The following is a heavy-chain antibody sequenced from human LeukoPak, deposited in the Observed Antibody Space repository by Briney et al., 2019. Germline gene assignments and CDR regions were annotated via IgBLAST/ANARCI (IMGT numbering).Heavy chain of an antibody. V-gene: IGHV1-69*06. CDR1: GGTFSSYA. J-gene: IGHJ4*02. D-gene: IGHD6-19*01. Sequence: GASVKVSCKASGGTFSSYAISWVRQAPGQGLEWMGGIIPIFGTANYAQKFQGRVTITADKSTSTAYMELSSLRSEDTAVYYCARTSRGVAVAGTGFDYWGQGTPVIVSS. CDR2: IIPIFGTA. CDR3: ARTSRGVAVAGTGFDY.